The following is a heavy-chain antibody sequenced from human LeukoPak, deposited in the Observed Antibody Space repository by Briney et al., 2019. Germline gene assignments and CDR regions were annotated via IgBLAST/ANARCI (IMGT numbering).Heavy chain of an antibody. D-gene: IGHD6-19*01. Sequence: GGSLRLSCAASGFTFSSYGMSWVRQAPGKGREWGSAISGSGGSTYYTDSVKGRFTISRDNAKKSLYLQMNSLRADDTALYYCVRGASVVPGIDNAFDIWGQGTMVTVSS. CDR3: VRGASVVPGIDNAFDI. V-gene: IGHV3-23*01. CDR1: GFTFSSYG. CDR2: ISGSGGST. J-gene: IGHJ3*02.